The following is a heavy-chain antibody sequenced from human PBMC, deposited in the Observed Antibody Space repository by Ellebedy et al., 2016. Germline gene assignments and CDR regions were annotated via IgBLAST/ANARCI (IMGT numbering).Heavy chain of an antibody. CDR1: GGSISSSSYY. V-gene: IGHV4-39*01. CDR3: ARLPIAVYGFDP. Sequence: SETLSLXCTVSGGSISSSSYYWGWIRQPPGKGLEWIGSIYYSGSTYYNPSLKSRVTISVDTSKNQFSLKLSSVTAADTAVYYCARLPIAVYGFDPWGQGTLVTVSS. D-gene: IGHD2-21*01. J-gene: IGHJ5*02. CDR2: IYYSGST.